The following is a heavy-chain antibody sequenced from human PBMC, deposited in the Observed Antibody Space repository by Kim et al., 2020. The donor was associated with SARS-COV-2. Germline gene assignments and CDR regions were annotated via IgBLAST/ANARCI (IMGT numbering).Heavy chain of an antibody. J-gene: IGHJ4*02. V-gene: IGHV3-33*05. CDR3: ARDGTGNDHLDY. Sequence: GVSLRLSCAASGFIFSNHGMHWVRQAPGKGLEWVGVVSFDGSKTFYTDSLKGRFTVSRDNLRHTVYLQMNSLRVEDTAVYYCARDGTGNDHLDYWGQGTLVTVSS. D-gene: IGHD1-1*01. CDR1: GFIFSNHG. CDR2: VSFDGSKT.